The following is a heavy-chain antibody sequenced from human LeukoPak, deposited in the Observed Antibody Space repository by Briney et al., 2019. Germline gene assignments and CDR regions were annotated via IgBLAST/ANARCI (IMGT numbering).Heavy chain of an antibody. Sequence: PGGSLRLSCAASGVSFRVYAVCWVREALGRGGEWVSPIRGSGGGTYYAGSVKGRFTISRDNSKNTLYLQMDSLRAEDTAVYYCAKAGPIGFCSSTRCYEGGTFDYGGQGTGVTVSS. V-gene: IGHV3-23*01. CDR1: GVSFRVYA. CDR3: AKAGPIGFCSSTRCYEGGTFDY. CDR2: IRGSGGGT. J-gene: IGHJ4*02. D-gene: IGHD2-2*01.